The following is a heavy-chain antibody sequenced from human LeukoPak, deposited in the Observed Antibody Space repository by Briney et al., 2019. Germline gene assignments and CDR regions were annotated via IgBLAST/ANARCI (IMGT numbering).Heavy chain of an antibody. CDR3: ARDTSTFGYYDFWSGYYAYYYYYYMDV. D-gene: IGHD3-3*01. Sequence: SETLSLTCTVSGGSISSYYWSWIRQPAGKGLEWIGRIYTSGSTNYNPSLKSRVTMSVDTSKNQFSLKLSSVTAADTAVYYCARDTSTFGYYDFWSGYYAYYYYYYMDVWGQGTLVTVSS. J-gene: IGHJ6*03. V-gene: IGHV4-4*07. CDR1: GGSISSYY. CDR2: IYTSGST.